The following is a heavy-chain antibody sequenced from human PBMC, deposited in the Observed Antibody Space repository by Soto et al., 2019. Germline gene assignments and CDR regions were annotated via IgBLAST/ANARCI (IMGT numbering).Heavy chain of an antibody. D-gene: IGHD3-22*01. V-gene: IGHV4-39*01. CDR1: GGSISSSSYY. J-gene: IGHJ6*02. CDR2: IYYSGST. Sequence: SETLSLTCTVSGGSISSSSYYWGWIRQPPGKGLEWIGSIYYSGSTYYNPSLKSRVTISVDTSKNQFSLKLSSVTAADTAVYYCARRTMISYYGMHVWGQGTTVTVSS. CDR3: ARRTMISYYGMHV.